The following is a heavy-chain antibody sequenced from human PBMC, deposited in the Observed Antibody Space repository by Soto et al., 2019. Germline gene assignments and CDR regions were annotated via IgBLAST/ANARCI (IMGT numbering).Heavy chain of an antibody. CDR2: IYYSGST. J-gene: IGHJ3*02. V-gene: IGHV4-59*01. Sequence: SETLSLTCTVSGGSISSYYWSWIRQPPGKGLEWIGYIYYSGSTNYNPSLKSRVTISVDTSKNQFSLKLSSVTAADTAVYYCARDHCSGGSCYSLAFDIWGQGTMVTV. CDR1: GGSISSYY. CDR3: ARDHCSGGSCYSLAFDI. D-gene: IGHD2-15*01.